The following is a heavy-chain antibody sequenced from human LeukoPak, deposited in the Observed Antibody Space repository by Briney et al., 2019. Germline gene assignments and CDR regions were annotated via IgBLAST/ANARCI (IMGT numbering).Heavy chain of an antibody. V-gene: IGHV3-21*01. CDR3: ARDLYGSGRYQRDY. D-gene: IGHD3-10*01. J-gene: IGHJ4*02. Sequence: PGGSLRLSCAASGFTFSSYWMSGVGQAPGKGLGWVSSISISSSNIYYADSVKGRFTISRDNAENSLFLQMNSLRAEDTAVYYCARDLYGSGRYQRDYWGQGTLVTVSS. CDR1: GFTFSSYW. CDR2: ISISSSNI.